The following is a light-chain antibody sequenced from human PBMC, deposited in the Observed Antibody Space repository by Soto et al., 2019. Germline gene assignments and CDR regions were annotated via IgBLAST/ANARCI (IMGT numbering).Light chain of an antibody. CDR1: SSNIGSNS. CDR3: ESWDDTLKGHV. CDR2: HDD. V-gene: IGLV1-44*01. Sequence: QAVLTQPPSASGTPGQRVTISCSGSSSNIGSNSVYWHQQLPGTAPKLLLYHDDLRPSGVSDRFSGSKSGTSASLAISGLQSEDEADYYCESWDDTLKGHVFGGGTKLTVL. J-gene: IGLJ3*02.